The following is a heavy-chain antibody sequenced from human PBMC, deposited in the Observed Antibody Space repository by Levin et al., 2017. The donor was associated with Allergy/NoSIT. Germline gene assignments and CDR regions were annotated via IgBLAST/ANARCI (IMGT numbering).Heavy chain of an antibody. V-gene: IGHV4-31*03. CDR1: GGSISSGGYY. J-gene: IGHJ2*01. D-gene: IGHD4-17*01. Sequence: SETLSLTCTVSGGSISSGGYYWSWIRQHPGKGLEWIGYIYYSGSTYYNPSLKSRVTISVDTSKNQFSLKLSSVTAADTAVYYCARDRCGGMTTACQQNWYFDLWGRGTLVTVSS. CDR2: IYYSGST. CDR3: ARDRCGGMTTACQQNWYFDL.